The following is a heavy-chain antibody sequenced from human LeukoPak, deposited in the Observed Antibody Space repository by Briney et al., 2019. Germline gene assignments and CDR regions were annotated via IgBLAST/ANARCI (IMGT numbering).Heavy chain of an antibody. CDR1: GFAFSSYA. Sequence: PGGSLRLSCAASGFAFSSYAMSWVRQAPGEGLEWVSTTSGSGGSTDYSDSVTGRFTISRDNSKNTLYLQMNSLRADDTALYYCAKGGSFRAFDYCGQGTLVTVSS. CDR3: AKGGSFRAFDY. D-gene: IGHD6-13*01. J-gene: IGHJ4*02. V-gene: IGHV3-23*01. CDR2: TSGSGGST.